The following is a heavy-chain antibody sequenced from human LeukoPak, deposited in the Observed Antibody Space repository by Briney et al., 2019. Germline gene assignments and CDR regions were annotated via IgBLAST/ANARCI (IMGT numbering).Heavy chain of an antibody. V-gene: IGHV4-34*01. CDR2: INHRGST. CDR1: GGSFSGYY. D-gene: IGHD2-15*01. J-gene: IGHJ6*04. CDR3: ARGDCSGGSCYSRSRTYGMDV. Sequence: SETLSLTCAAYGGSFSGYYWSWIRQPPGKGLEWIGEINHRGSTNYNPSLKSRVTISVDTSKNQFSLKLSSVTAADTAVYYCARGDCSGGSCYSRSRTYGMDVWGKGTTVTVSS.